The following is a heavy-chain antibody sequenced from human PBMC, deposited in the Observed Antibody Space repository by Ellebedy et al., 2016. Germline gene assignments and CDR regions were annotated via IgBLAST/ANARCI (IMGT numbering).Heavy chain of an antibody. J-gene: IGHJ4*02. V-gene: IGHV1-2*02. CDR1: GYTFTDYY. Sequence: ASVKVSXKASGYTFTDYYIHWVRQAPGQRLEWMGWINPNSGGTNYAQIFQGRVTMTSDTSISTAYMELSRLRSDDTAVYYCARDTVGATEEVFHYWGQGTLVTVSS. D-gene: IGHD1-26*01. CDR2: INPNSGGT. CDR3: ARDTVGATEEVFHY.